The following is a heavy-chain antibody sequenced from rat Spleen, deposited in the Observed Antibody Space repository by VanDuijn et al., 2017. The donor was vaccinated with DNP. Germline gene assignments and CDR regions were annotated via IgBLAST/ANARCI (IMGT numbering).Heavy chain of an antibody. CDR2: VHSADIT. CDR3: ARLRLEWEVRAMDA. V-gene: IGHV3-3*01. CDR1: GYSITRNYR. J-gene: IGHJ4*01. Sequence: EVQLQESGPGLVESSQSLSLTCSVTGYSITRNYRWNWIRKFPGNKLEWMGYVHSADITYYNPSLKRRISITIDTSNNQFFLQLNSLTTEDTATYYCARLRLEWEVRAMDAWGQGTSVTVSS. D-gene: IGHD1-1*01.